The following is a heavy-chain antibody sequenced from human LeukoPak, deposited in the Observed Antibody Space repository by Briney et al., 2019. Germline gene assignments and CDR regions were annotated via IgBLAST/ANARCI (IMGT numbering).Heavy chain of an antibody. J-gene: IGHJ3*02. CDR3: ARDLHYAFDI. CDR2: IRGDSSII. Sequence: GGSLRLSCAASGFSFSTYSLNWVRQAPGQGLEWLSYIRGDSSIISFADSVKGRFTISRDNAQNSLYLHMYTLRDEDTAVYYCARDLHYAFDIWGQGTMVTVSS. CDR1: GFSFSTYS. V-gene: IGHV3-48*02.